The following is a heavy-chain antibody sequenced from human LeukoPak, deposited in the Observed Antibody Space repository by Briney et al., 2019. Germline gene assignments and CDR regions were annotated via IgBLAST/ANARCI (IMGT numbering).Heavy chain of an antibody. Sequence: GGSLRLSCAASGFTFSSYAMSWVRQAPGKGLGWVSAISGRGGSTYYADSVKGRFTISRDNAKNSLYLQMNSLRAEDTALYYCARRPYYYDSSGYYYFDYRGQGTLVTVSS. CDR2: ISGRGGST. V-gene: IGHV3-23*01. CDR3: ARRPYYYDSSGYYYFDY. J-gene: IGHJ4*02. D-gene: IGHD3-22*01. CDR1: GFTFSSYA.